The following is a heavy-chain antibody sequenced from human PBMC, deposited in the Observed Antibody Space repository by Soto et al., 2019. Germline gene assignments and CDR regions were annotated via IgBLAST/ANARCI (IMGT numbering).Heavy chain of an antibody. D-gene: IGHD3-16*01. V-gene: IGHV3-23*01. Sequence: EVQLLDSGGGLVQPGGSLRLSCAASGFTFSIYAMSWVRQAPGEGLERVSSISGSGGSTYYADSVKGRFTISRDNSKNTVYLHMNSLRAEDTALYYCAKESSGGGVDYLDYWGQGTLVTVSS. CDR1: GFTFSIYA. J-gene: IGHJ4*02. CDR3: AKESSGGGVDYLDY. CDR2: ISGSGGST.